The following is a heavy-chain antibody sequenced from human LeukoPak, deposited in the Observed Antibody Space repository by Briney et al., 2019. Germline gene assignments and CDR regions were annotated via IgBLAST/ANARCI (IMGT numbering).Heavy chain of an antibody. CDR3: ARYNFGLGTFDY. D-gene: IGHD7-27*01. Sequence: PSETLSLTCGVYDESFSDYYWSWIRQAPGKGLEWIGEINHSGSGRRNPSLKNRVTISVDTSKTQFSLKLRSVTAADTALYYCARYNFGLGTFDYWGQGTLVTVSS. CDR2: INHSGSG. CDR1: DESFSDYY. V-gene: IGHV4-34*01. J-gene: IGHJ4*02.